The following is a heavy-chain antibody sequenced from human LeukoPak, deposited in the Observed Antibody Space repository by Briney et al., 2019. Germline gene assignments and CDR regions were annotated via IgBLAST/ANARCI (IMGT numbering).Heavy chain of an antibody. CDR1: GFTFNVYT. D-gene: IGHD3-16*02. CDR3: AKDSPLSQGRHPYYFDY. Sequence: GGSLRLSCEASGFTFNVYTMTWVRQAPGKGLEWVSVIGGSGGTTSYADSVKGRFIVSRDNSKNTVDLQLNSLRDGDTALYYCAKDSPLSQGRHPYYFDYWGLGTLVTVSS. CDR2: IGGSGGTT. J-gene: IGHJ4*02. V-gene: IGHV3-23*01.